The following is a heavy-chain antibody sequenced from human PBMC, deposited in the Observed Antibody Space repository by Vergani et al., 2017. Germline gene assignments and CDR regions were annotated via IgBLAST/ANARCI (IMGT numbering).Heavy chain of an antibody. CDR3: ARAHGIAAAGTLFYYYYYMDV. Sequence: QVQLVQSGAEVKKPGASVKVSCKASGYTFTSYYMHWVRQAPGQGLAWMGIINPSGGSTSYAQKFQGRVTMTRDTSTSTVYMELSSLRSEDTAVYYCARAHGIAAAGTLFYYYYYMDVWGKGTTVTVSS. V-gene: IGHV1-46*01. CDR1: GYTFTSYY. J-gene: IGHJ6*03. CDR2: INPSGGST. D-gene: IGHD6-13*01.